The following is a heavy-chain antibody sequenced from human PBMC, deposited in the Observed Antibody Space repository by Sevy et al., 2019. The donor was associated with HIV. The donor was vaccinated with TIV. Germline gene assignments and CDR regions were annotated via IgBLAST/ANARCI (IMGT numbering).Heavy chain of an antibody. Sequence: ASVKVSCKISGYTFTTYHITWVRQAPGQGPECMGRISPHNGDTNYAPKFQGRVTMITDKSTSRAYMELRSLRSDDTAVYYCARAHCSGGRCYSLAYWGQGTLVTVSS. CDR2: ISPHNGDT. J-gene: IGHJ4*02. V-gene: IGHV1-18*01. CDR1: GYTFTTYH. D-gene: IGHD2-15*01. CDR3: ARAHCSGGRCYSLAY.